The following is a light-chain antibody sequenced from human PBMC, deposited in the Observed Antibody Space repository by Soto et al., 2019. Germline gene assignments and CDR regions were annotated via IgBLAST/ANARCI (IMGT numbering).Light chain of an antibody. J-gene: IGKJ2*01. CDR3: QQTNSPPHS. CDR2: GTS. CDR1: QTISRY. Sequence: DIQMTQSPSSLSASVGDRVTITCRASQTISRYLNWYQHKPGKPPKLLIYGTSNLQSGVPSRFSGSGSGTDFTLTISSPQPEDFATYYCQQTNSPPHSFGQGTKLEIK. V-gene: IGKV1-39*01.